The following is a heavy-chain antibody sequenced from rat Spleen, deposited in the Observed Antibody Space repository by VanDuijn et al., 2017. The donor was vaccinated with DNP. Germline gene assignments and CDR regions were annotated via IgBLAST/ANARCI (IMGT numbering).Heavy chain of an antibody. D-gene: IGHD1-2*01. V-gene: IGHV5-20*01. CDR3: TTDYYSSGY. CDR1: GFIFSDYA. CDR2: LSFDGSKT. J-gene: IGHJ3*01. Sequence: EVQLVESGGGLVRPGNSLRLSCAASGFIFSDYAMAWVRQSPSKGLEWVASLSFDGSKTYYRDSVRGRFTISRDNAKSSLYLQMDSLRSEDTATYYCTTDYYSSGYWGQGTLVTVSS.